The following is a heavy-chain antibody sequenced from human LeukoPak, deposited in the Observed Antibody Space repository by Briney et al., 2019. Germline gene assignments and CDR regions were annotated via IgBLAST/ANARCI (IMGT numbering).Heavy chain of an antibody. CDR3: ARDLTLIAAARSV. J-gene: IGHJ4*02. D-gene: IGHD6-13*01. Sequence: ASVKVSCKASGYTFTSYDINWVRQAPGQGLEWMGRINPNSGGTNYAQKFQGRVTMTRDTSISTAYMELSRLRSDDTAVYYCARDLTLIAAARSVWGQGTLVTVSS. CDR2: INPNSGGT. V-gene: IGHV1-2*06. CDR1: GYTFTSYD.